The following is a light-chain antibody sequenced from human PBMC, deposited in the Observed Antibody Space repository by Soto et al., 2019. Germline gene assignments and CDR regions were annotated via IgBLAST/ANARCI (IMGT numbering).Light chain of an antibody. Sequence: DIQMTQSPSTLSASVGDRVTITCRASHSISSWLAWYQQKTGKAPKLLIYKASSLESGVPSRFSGSGSGTEFTLTISSLQPDDFATYYCQQYNSYWTFGQGTKVAIK. CDR1: HSISSW. J-gene: IGKJ1*01. CDR2: KAS. V-gene: IGKV1-5*03. CDR3: QQYNSYWT.